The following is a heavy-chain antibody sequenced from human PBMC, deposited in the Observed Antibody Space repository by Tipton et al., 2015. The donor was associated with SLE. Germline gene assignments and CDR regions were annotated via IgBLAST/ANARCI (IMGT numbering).Heavy chain of an antibody. CDR2: ISAYNGNT. J-gene: IGHJ4*02. CDR1: GYTFSSYA. V-gene: IGHV1-18*01. Sequence: QSGAEVKKPGASVEVSCKASGYTFSSYAFSWVRQAPGQGLEWVGWISAYNGNTDYAQKFQGRVTMTTDTSTSSAYMELRNLRSDDTAVYYCARDGGGLDYWGQGTLVTVSS. CDR3: ARDGGGLDY. D-gene: IGHD2-15*01.